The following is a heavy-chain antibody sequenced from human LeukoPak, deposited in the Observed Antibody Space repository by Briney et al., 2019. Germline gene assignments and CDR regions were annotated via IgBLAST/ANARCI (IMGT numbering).Heavy chain of an antibody. CDR3: ARGAWELPNFDY. J-gene: IGHJ4*02. D-gene: IGHD1-26*01. CDR1: GFTFDDYG. CDR2: INWNGGNT. V-gene: IGHV3-20*04. Sequence: PGGSLRLSCAASGFTFDDYGMSWVRQAPGKGLEWVSDINWNGGNTGYADSVKGRFTMSRDNAKNSLYLQMNSLRAEDTAVYYCARGAWELPNFDYWGQGTLVTVSS.